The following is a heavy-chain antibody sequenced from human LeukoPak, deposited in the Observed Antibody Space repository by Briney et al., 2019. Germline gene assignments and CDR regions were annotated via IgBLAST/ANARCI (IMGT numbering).Heavy chain of an antibody. D-gene: IGHD3-3*01. V-gene: IGHV4-59*08. CDR1: GGSISSYY. J-gene: IGHJ4*02. CDR3: ARVLRFLEWLGFFDY. Sequence: SETLSLTCTVSGGSISSYYWSSIRQPPGKGLEWIGYIYYSGSTYYNPSLKSRVTISEDTSKNQFSLKLSSVTAADTAVYYCARVLRFLEWLGFFDYWGQGTLVTVSS. CDR2: IYYSGST.